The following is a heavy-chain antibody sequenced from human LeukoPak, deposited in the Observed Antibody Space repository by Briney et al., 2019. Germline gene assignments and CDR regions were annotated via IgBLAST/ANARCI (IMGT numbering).Heavy chain of an antibody. CDR2: IYYSGST. CDR3: AREKRDGGIADR. D-gene: IGHD6-13*01. V-gene: IGHV4-59*11. CDR1: GGSISSHY. J-gene: IGHJ5*02. Sequence: SETLSLTCTVSGGSISSHYWSWIRQPPGKGLEWIGYIYYSGSTNYNPSLQSRVTISVDTSKNQFSLKLSPVTAADTAVYYCAREKRDGGIADRWGQGTLVTLSS.